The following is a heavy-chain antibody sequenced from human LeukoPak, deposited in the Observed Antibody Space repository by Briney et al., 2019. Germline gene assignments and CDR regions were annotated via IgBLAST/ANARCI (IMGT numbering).Heavy chain of an antibody. V-gene: IGHV1-46*01. Sequence: ASVKVSCKASGYTFTSYYMHWVRQAPGQGLEWMGIINPSGGSTSYAQKFQGRVTMIRDTSTSTVYMELSSLRSEDTAVYYCAREAAKYYDFWSGYYNRFDYWGQGTLVTVSS. CDR2: INPSGGST. CDR1: GYTFTSYY. D-gene: IGHD3-3*01. CDR3: AREAAKYYDFWSGYYNRFDY. J-gene: IGHJ4*02.